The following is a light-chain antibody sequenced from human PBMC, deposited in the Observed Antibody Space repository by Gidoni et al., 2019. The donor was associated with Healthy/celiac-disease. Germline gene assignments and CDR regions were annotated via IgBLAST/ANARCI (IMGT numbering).Light chain of an antibody. CDR1: QSISRD. CDR2: AAS. J-gene: IGKJ2*01. CDR3: QQSYSTPRT. Sequence: DIQMTQSPSSLYASVGDRVTITCRASQSISRDLNCYQQKTGKAPKLLIYAASSLQSGVPSRFSGSGSGTEFTLTISSLQPEDFATYYCQQSYSTPRTFXQXTKLEIK. V-gene: IGKV1-39*01.